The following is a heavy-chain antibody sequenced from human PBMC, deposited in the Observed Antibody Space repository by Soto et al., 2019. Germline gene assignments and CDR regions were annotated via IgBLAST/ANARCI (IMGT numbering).Heavy chain of an antibody. D-gene: IGHD3-9*01. CDR1: GGSINSRGYY. V-gene: IGHV4-31*03. CDR3: ARQSESTGYFYGWFDP. Sequence: KASETLSLTCTVSGGSINSRGYYWTRIRQHPGKGLEWIGNIYYSGSIHFNPSLKSRLTMLVDTSENQFSLKLTSVTAADTAVYYCARQSESTGYFYGWFDPWGQGTLVTVSS. J-gene: IGHJ5*02. CDR2: IYYSGSI.